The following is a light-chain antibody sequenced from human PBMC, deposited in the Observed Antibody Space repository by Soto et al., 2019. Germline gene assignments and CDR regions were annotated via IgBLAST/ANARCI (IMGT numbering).Light chain of an antibody. CDR3: AAWDDSLNGPNYV. CDR2: STN. V-gene: IGLV1-44*01. Sequence: QSVLTQPPSASGTPGQRVTISCSGGTSNIGTNTVDWYQQLPGTAPKLLIYSTNQRPSGVPDRFSGSKSGTSASLAISGLQSEDEADYYCAAWDDSLNGPNYVFGTGTKVTV. J-gene: IGLJ1*01. CDR1: TSNIGTNT.